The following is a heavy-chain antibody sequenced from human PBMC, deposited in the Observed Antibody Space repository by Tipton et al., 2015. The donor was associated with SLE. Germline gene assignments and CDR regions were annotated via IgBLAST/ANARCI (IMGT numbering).Heavy chain of an antibody. V-gene: IGHV4-39*07. CDR3: ATTSCSGDSCLVDH. CDR1: GGSISSSPYH. Sequence: TLSLTCTVSGGSISSSPYHWGWIRQPPGKGLEWIASVYSSGSTYRNPSLKSRVTVSLDTSRNQFSLNLSSVTAADTAVYYCATTSCSGDSCLVDHWGQGRLVTVSS. J-gene: IGHJ4*02. D-gene: IGHD2-21*01. CDR2: VYSSGST.